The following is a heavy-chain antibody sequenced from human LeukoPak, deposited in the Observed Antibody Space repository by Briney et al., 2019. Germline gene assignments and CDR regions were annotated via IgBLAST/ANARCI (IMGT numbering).Heavy chain of an antibody. CDR2: IYSGGST. Sequence: PGGSLRLSCAASGFTVSSNYMSWVRHAPGKGLEWVSVIYSGGSTYYADSVKGRFTISRDNSKNTLYLQMYSLRAEDTAVHYCARSLQQQPFDYWGQGTLVTVSS. J-gene: IGHJ4*02. CDR3: ARSLQQQPFDY. D-gene: IGHD6-13*01. CDR1: GFTVSSNY. V-gene: IGHV3-66*01.